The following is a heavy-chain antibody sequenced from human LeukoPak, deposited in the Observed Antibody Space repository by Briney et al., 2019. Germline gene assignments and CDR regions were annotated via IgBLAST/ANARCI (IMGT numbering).Heavy chain of an antibody. V-gene: IGHV4-39*01. CDR2: IYYSGST. D-gene: IGHD3-10*01. CDR3: ARTRSGSYAFDI. CDR1: GGSISSSNYY. Sequence: TPSETLSLTCTVSGGSISSSNYYWGWIRQPPGKGLEWIGNIYYSGSTYYSPSLKSRVTISVGTSKNQFSLKLTSVTAADTAVYYCARTRSGSYAFDIWGQGTMVTVSS. J-gene: IGHJ3*02.